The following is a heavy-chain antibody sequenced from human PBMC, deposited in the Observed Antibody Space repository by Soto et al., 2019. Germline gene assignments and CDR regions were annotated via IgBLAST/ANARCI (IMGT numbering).Heavy chain of an antibody. CDR3: AREGDDYGSYYFDY. D-gene: IGHD4-17*01. CDR2: IYYSGST. J-gene: IGHJ4*02. V-gene: IGHV4-31*03. Sequence: QVQLEESGPGLVKPSQTLSLTCTVSGGSISNSDDYWSWIRQHPGKGLEWIGYIYYSGSTFYNQSLKSRLNISVDTSQNQFSPRLTSVTAADTAVYYCAREGDDYGSYYFDYWGQGTLVTVSS. CDR1: GGSISNSDDY.